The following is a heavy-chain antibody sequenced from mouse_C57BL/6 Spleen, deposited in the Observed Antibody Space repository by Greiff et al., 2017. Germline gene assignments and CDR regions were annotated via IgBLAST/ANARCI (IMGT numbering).Heavy chain of an antibody. J-gene: IGHJ3*01. Sequence: VQLQQSGAELARPGASVKMSCKASGYTFTSYTMHWVKQRPGQGLEWIGYINPSSGYTKYNQKFKDKATLTADKSSSTAYMQLSSLTSEDSAVYYCARSPPLTTDAWFAYWGQGTLVTVSA. V-gene: IGHV1-4*01. CDR1: GYTFTSYT. CDR2: INPSSGYT. D-gene: IGHD1-1*01. CDR3: ARSPPLTTDAWFAY.